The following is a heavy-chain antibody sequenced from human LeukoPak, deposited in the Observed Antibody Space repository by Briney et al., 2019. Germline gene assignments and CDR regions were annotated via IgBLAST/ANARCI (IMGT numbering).Heavy chain of an antibody. J-gene: IGHJ4*02. CDR2: IYYSGST. Sequence: SETLSLTCTVSGGSISSSSYYWGWIRQPPGKGLEWIGYIYYSGSTNYNPSLKSRVTISVDTSKNQFSLKLSSVTAADTAVYYCARAARGRRDGYNYVQSFDYWGQGTLVTVSS. D-gene: IGHD5-24*01. V-gene: IGHV4-61*05. CDR3: ARAARGRRDGYNYVQSFDY. CDR1: GGSISSSSYY.